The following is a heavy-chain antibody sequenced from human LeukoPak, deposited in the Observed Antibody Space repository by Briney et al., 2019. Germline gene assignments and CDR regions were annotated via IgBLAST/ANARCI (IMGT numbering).Heavy chain of an antibody. Sequence: PGGSLRPSWAASGFTFSSYCMSWVRQAPGKVLEWVANIKQDGSEKYYVDSVKGRFTISRDNAKNSLYLQTNSLRAEDTAVYYCARVDLYVPDYWGQGTLVTVSS. D-gene: IGHD5/OR15-5a*01. CDR2: IKQDGSEK. CDR1: GFTFSSYC. V-gene: IGHV3-7*01. CDR3: ARVDLYVPDY. J-gene: IGHJ4*02.